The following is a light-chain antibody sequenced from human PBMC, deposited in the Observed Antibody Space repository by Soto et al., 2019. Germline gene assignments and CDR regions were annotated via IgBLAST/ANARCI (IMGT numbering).Light chain of an antibody. J-gene: IGLJ1*01. CDR1: SSDVGGYNY. Sequence: QSALTQPASVSGSPGQSITISCTGTSSDVGGYNYVSWYQQHPGKAPKLMIYEVSNRPSGVSNRFSGPKSGNTASLTISGLQAEDEADYYCSSYTSSSTPMVFGTGTKVTVL. CDR2: EVS. V-gene: IGLV2-14*01. CDR3: SSYTSSSTPMV.